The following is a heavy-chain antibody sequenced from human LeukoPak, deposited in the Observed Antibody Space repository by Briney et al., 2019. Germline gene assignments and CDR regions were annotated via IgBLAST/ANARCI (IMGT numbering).Heavy chain of an antibody. CDR2: ISAYNGNT. D-gene: IGHD3-22*01. CDR3: ARPIEYYYDSSGYSI. V-gene: IGHV1-18*01. J-gene: IGHJ3*02. CDR1: GYTFTSYG. Sequence: ASVKVSCKASGYTFTSYGISWVRQAPGQGLEWMGWISAYNGNTNYAQKFQGRVTMTRDTSISTAYMELSRLRSDDTAVYYCARPIEYYYDSSGYSIWGQGTMVTVSS.